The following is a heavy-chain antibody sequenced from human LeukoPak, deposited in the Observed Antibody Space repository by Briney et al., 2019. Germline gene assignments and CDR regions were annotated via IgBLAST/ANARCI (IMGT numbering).Heavy chain of an antibody. J-gene: IGHJ6*02. CDR2: INHSGST. V-gene: IGHV4-34*01. CDR1: GGSFSGYY. D-gene: IGHD6-13*01. CDR3: ARHKQQLRRDYYYGMDV. Sequence: SETLSLTCAVYGGSFSGYYWSWIRQPPGKGLEWIGEINHSGSTNYNPSLKSRVTISVDTSKNQFSLKLSSVTAADTAMYYCARHKQQLRRDYYYGMDVWGQGTTVTVSS.